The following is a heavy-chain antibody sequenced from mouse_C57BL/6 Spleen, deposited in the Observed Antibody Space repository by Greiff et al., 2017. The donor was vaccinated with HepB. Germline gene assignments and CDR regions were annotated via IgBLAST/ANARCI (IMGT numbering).Heavy chain of an antibody. D-gene: IGHD1-1*01. CDR2: IYPGSGST. J-gene: IGHJ4*01. CDR3: ARGGSSSYYAMDY. Sequence: VQLQESGAELVKPGASVKMSCKASGYTFTSYWITWVKQRPGQGLEWIGDIYPGSGSTNYNEKFKSKATLTVDTSSSTAYMQRSSLTSEDSAVYYCARGGSSSYYAMDYWGQGTSVTVSS. V-gene: IGHV1-55*01. CDR1: GYTFTSYW.